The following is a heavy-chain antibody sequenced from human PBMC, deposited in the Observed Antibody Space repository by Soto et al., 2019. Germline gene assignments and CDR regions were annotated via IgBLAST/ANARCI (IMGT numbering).Heavy chain of an antibody. CDR1: GGSFSGYY. V-gene: IGHV4-34*01. D-gene: IGHD2-8*02. CDR2: INHSGST. Sequence: SETLSLTCAVYGGSFSGYYWTWIRQPPGTGLEWIGEINHSGSTYYNPSLKSRVTISVDTSKNQFSLKLTSVTAADTAVYYCARDKLTGLFDYWGQGTLVTVSS. J-gene: IGHJ4*02. CDR3: ARDKLTGLFDY.